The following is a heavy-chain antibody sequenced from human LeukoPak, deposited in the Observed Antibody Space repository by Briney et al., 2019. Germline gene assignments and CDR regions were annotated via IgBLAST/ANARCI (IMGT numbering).Heavy chain of an antibody. V-gene: IGHV7-4-1*02. Sequence: GASVKVSCKASGYTFTSYAMNWVRQAAGQGLEWMGWINTNTGNPTYAQGFTGRFVFSLDTSVSTAYLQISSLKAEDTAVYYCARESPYYYDSSGFYYYYYMDVWGKGTTVTVSS. CDR3: ARESPYYYDSSGFYYYYYMDV. J-gene: IGHJ6*03. CDR1: GYTFTSYA. D-gene: IGHD3-22*01. CDR2: INTNTGNP.